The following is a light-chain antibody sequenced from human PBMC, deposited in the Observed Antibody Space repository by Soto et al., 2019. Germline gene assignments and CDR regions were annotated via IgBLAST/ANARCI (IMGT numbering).Light chain of an antibody. CDR2: LNSDGSH. Sequence: QLVLTQSPSVSAPLGASVKLTCTLSSGHSSNAIAWHQQQPEKGPRYLMKLNSDGSHSKGDGIPDRFSGSSSGAERYLTISSLQSEDEADYYCQTWGTGIQVFGGGTKLTVL. CDR1: SGHSSNA. J-gene: IGLJ2*01. CDR3: QTWGTGIQV. V-gene: IGLV4-69*01.